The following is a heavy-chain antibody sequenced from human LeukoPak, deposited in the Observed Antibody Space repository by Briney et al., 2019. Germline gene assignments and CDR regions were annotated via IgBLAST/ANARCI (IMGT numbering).Heavy chain of an antibody. D-gene: IGHD1-1*01. CDR3: VKDRSTGSPHWFDP. Sequence: PGGSLRLSCAASGFTFNNFAMSWVRQAPGKGLEWVSAASASGSSTYYADSVKGRFSISRDNSKNTLYLQMNSLRGEDTAVYYCVKDRSTGSPHWFDPWGQGTLVTVSS. CDR2: ASASGSST. CDR1: GFTFNNFA. V-gene: IGHV3-23*01. J-gene: IGHJ5*02.